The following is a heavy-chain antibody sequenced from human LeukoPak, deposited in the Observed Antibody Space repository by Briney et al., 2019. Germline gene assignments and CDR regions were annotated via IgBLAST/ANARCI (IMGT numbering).Heavy chain of an antibody. D-gene: IGHD3-10*01. CDR3: ARGMLWFGESRMIDI. CDR1: GYTFTGYY. J-gene: IGHJ3*02. Sequence: ASVKVSCKASGYTFTGYYMHWVRQAPGQGLEWMGWINPNSGGTNYAQKFQGRVAMTRDTSISTAYMELSRLRSDDTAVYYCARGMLWFGESRMIDIWGQGTMVIVSS. V-gene: IGHV1-2*02. CDR2: INPNSGGT.